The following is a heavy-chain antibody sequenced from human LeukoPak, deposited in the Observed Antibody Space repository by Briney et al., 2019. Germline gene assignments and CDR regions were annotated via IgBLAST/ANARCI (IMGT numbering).Heavy chain of an antibody. CDR2: IYHSGST. J-gene: IGHJ4*02. CDR3: AREDYYDRSFGY. CDR1: GGSISSSNW. V-gene: IGHV4-4*02. D-gene: IGHD3-22*01. Sequence: SGTLSLTCAVSGGSISSSNWWSWVRQPPGKGLEWIGEIYHSGSTYYNPSLKSRVTISVDTSKNQFSLKLSSVTAADTAVYYCAREDYYDRSFGYWGQGTLVTVSS.